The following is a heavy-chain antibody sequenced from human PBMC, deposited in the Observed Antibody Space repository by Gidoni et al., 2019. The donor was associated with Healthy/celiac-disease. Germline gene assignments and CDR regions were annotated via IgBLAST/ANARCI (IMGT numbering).Heavy chain of an antibody. V-gene: IGHV4-59*01. CDR1: GGSISNYY. D-gene: IGHD2-15*01. CDR3: ARITATPSDYYGIDV. J-gene: IGHJ6*02. CDR2: IYYSGST. Sequence: QVQLQESGPGLVKPSETLSLTCTVSGGSISNYYWSWIRQPPGKGLEWIGYIYYSGSTNYNPSLKSRVTISVDTSKNQFSLKLSSVTAADTAVYYCARITATPSDYYGIDVWGQGTTVTVSS.